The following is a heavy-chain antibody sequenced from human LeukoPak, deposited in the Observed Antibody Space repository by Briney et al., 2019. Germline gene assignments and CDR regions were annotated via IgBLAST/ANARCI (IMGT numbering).Heavy chain of an antibody. CDR2: ISYDGSNK. V-gene: IGHV3-30-3*01. CDR1: GFTFSSYA. Sequence: PGRSLRLSCAASGFTFSSYAMHWVRQAPGKGLEWVAVISYDGSNKYYADSVKGRFTISSDNSKNTLYLQMNSLRAEDTAVYYCAESGYSSGWPFDYWGQGTLVTVSS. CDR3: AESGYSSGWPFDY. J-gene: IGHJ4*02. D-gene: IGHD6-19*01.